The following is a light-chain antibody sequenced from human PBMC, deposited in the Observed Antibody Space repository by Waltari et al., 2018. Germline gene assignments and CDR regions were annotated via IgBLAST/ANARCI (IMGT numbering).Light chain of an antibody. Sequence: NVILTQPHSVSEFPGKTVTITCTASSGRIATHYVQWYQQRPGSGPTPVIYADTQRPSGVPARFSGSIDSSSNSASLTISGLQPEDEADYYCQSYDDFDWIFGGGTKLTVL. CDR1: SGRIATHY. CDR3: QSYDDFDWI. V-gene: IGLV6-57*02. CDR2: ADT. J-gene: IGLJ3*02.